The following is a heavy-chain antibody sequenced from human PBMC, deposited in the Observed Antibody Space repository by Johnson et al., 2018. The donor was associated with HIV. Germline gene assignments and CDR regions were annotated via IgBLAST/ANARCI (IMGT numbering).Heavy chain of an antibody. CDR1: GFIFSSYA. D-gene: IGHD6-6*01. CDR2: ILYDGNNK. J-gene: IGHJ3*02. Sequence: QVQLVESGGGVVQPGRSLRLSCAASGFIFSSYAMHWVRQAPGKGLEWVAVILYDGNNKYYADSVKGRFTISRDNSKNTLYLQINRLRADDTAVYYCARDRAPVYSSSSSPFDAFDIWGQGTMVTVSS. CDR3: ARDRAPVYSSSSSPFDAFDI. V-gene: IGHV3-30-3*01.